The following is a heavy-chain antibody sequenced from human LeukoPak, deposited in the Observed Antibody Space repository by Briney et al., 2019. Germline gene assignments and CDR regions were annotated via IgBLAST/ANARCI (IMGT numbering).Heavy chain of an antibody. D-gene: IGHD3-22*01. CDR2: ISYDGSNK. V-gene: IGHV3-30*04. CDR3: AKSYYDSSGYRGDLEY. Sequence: GGSLRLSCAASGFTFSSYAMHWVRQAPGKGLEWVAVISYDGSNKYYADSVRGRFTISRDNSKNTLYLQMNSLRAEDTAVYYCAKSYYDSSGYRGDLEYWGQGTLVTVSS. CDR1: GFTFSSYA. J-gene: IGHJ4*02.